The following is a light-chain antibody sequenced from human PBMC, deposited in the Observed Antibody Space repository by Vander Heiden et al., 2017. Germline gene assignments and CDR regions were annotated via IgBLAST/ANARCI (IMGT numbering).Light chain of an antibody. CDR2: NTD. Sequence: QTVVTQEPSFSVSPGGTVTLTCGLSQGSVSTNDFPSWFQQTPGQAPRTLIYNTDHRSSGVPDRFSGDILGNKAALTITGAQADDESIYYCVIYMSSGTWVFGGGTKLTVL. CDR1: QGSVSTNDF. J-gene: IGLJ3*02. CDR3: VIYMSSGTWV. V-gene: IGLV8-61*01.